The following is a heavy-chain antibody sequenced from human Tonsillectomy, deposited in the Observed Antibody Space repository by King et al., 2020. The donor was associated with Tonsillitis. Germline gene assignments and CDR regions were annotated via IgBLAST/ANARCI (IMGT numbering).Heavy chain of an antibody. V-gene: IGHV4-4*07. CDR1: GVSFSTYY. Sequence: QLQESGPGLVKPSETLSLTCTVAGVSFSTYYWSWIRQPAGKGLEWMGHIYTSWSTNYNPSPKSRVTMSADVSKTQFSLKLSSVTAADTAVYYCARVYSSGWYDYWGQGTLVTVSS. D-gene: IGHD6-19*01. J-gene: IGHJ4*02. CDR3: ARVYSSGWYDY. CDR2: IYTSWST.